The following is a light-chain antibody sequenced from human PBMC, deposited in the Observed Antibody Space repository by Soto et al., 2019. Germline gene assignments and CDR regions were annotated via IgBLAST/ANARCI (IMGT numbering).Light chain of an antibody. V-gene: IGKV3-15*01. CDR2: GAS. CDR1: QSVGRN. Sequence: EIVMTQSPATLSVSPGERATLSCRASQSVGRNLAWYQQKPGQAPRLLIYGASTRATGIPARFSGSGSGTEFTLTISSLQSEDFAFYYCQQYNHWHPLTFGGGTKVEIK. J-gene: IGKJ4*01. CDR3: QQYNHWHPLT.